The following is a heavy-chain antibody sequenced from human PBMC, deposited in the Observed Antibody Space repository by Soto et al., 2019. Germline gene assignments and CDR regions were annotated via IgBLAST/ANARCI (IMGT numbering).Heavy chain of an antibody. D-gene: IGHD2-15*01. Sequence: PSETLSLTCTVSGGSISSGGYYWSWIRQHPGRGLEWIGHIYYSGSIYYNPSLKSRVTISVDTSKNQFSLDLSSVTAADTAVYYCARVGYCSGGSCYGYYYYGMDVWGQGTTVTVSS. CDR3: ARVGYCSGGSCYGYYYYGMDV. J-gene: IGHJ6*02. CDR2: IYYSGSI. V-gene: IGHV4-31*03. CDR1: GGSISSGGYY.